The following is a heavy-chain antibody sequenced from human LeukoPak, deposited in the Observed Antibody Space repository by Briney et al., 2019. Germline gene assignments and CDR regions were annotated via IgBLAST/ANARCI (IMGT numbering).Heavy chain of an antibody. CDR1: GFTVISNY. V-gene: IGHV3-66*01. J-gene: IGHJ4*02. CDR2: IYSGGST. Sequence: GGSLRLSCAASGFTVISNYMSWVRQAPGKELEWVAVIYSGGSTYYSDSVKGRFTISRDNTKNTLYLQMNSLRAEDTAVYYCASTSGYYDYWGQGTLVTVSS. D-gene: IGHD3-22*01. CDR3: ASTSGYYDY.